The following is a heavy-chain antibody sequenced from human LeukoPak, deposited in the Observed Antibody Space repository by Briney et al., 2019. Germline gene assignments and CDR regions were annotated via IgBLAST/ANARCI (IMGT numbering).Heavy chain of an antibody. J-gene: IGHJ3*02. CDR2: SYHDDSATNT. V-gene: IGHV5-51*01. CDR3: AKSSPRRYIAFDI. Sequence: GASLKISCKRSGYTFTSYWIGWVRQMPGKGLDWMGVSYHDDSATNTRNIPSSLGKVIISADKSISTAFLQWSSLKAADTAMYYCAKSSPRRYIAFDIWGQGTVVAVSA. CDR1: GYTFTSYW. D-gene: IGHD5-12*01.